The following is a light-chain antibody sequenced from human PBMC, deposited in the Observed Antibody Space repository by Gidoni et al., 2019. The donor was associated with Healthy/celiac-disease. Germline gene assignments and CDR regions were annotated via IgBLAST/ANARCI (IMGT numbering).Light chain of an antibody. CDR2: KAS. CDR3: QQYESYWT. CDR1: QSISIW. V-gene: IGKV1-5*03. Sequence: DIQMTPSPSTLSASVGDRVTITCRASQSISIWLAWYQQKPGKAPKLLIYKASSLESGVPSRFSGSGSGTEFTLTISSLHPDDFATYYCQQYESYWTFGQGTKVEIK. J-gene: IGKJ1*01.